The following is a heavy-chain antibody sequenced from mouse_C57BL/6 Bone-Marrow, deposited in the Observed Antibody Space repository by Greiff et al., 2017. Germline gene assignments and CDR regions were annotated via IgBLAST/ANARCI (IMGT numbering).Heavy chain of an antibody. J-gene: IGHJ1*03. V-gene: IGHV1-82*01. D-gene: IGHD2-1*01. CDR1: GYAFSSSW. CDR3: AGFYYGKSPLRAIDV. CDR2: IYPGDGGT. Sequence: VKLVESGPELVKPGASVKISCKASGYAFSSSWMNWVKQRPGKGLEWIGRIYPGDGGTNYNGKFKGKATLTADKSSSTAYMQLSSLTSEDSAVXFYAGFYYGKSPLRAIDVWGTGTSVTVSS.